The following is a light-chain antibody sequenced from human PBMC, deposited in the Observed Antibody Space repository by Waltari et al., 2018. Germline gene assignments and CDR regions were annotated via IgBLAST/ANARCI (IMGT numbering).Light chain of an antibody. CDR2: KDK. Sequence: HELTQLPSVSVSPGQTARISCSGDALSNQYTYWYQQKAGQAPILVIYKDKERPSGIPERFSGSSSGTTVTLTISAVQAEDEADYYCQSADSSSPYVLFGGGTKLTVL. CDR1: ALSNQY. J-gene: IGLJ2*01. V-gene: IGLV3-25*03. CDR3: QSADSSSPYVL.